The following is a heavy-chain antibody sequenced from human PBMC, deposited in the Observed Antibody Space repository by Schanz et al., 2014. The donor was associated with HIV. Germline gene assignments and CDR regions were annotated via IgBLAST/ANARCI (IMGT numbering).Heavy chain of an antibody. V-gene: IGHV3-21*02. J-gene: IGHJ6*02. CDR3: ARDYEYFEVLTGYYYYYGMDV. CDR1: GFSFSSHS. Sequence: EVQLMESGGDLVQPGGSLRLSCTASGFSFSSHSMNWVRQAPGKGLEWVSSISSTSSHTYHAAPLKGRFTISRDNAKNSLYLQMDSLRAEDTAVYYCARDYEYFEVLTGYYYYYGMDVWGQGTTVTVSS. D-gene: IGHD3-9*01. CDR2: ISSTSSHT.